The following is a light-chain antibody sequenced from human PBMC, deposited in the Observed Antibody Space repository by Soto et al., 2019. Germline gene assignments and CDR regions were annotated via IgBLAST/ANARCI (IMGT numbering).Light chain of an antibody. V-gene: IGLV1-44*01. CDR1: SSNIGSNT. J-gene: IGLJ3*02. CDR3: AVWDVSLNGWV. CDR2: NNA. Sequence: QSVLTQAPSASGTPGQRVTISCSGSSSNIGSNTVNWYQQLPGTAPKLLIYNNAQRPSGVPDRFSGSKSGTSASLAIGGLQSEDEADYYCAVWDVSLNGWVFGGGTKLTVL.